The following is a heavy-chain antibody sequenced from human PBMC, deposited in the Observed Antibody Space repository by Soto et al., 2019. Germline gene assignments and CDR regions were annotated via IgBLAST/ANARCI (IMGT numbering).Heavy chain of an antibody. J-gene: IGHJ4*02. V-gene: IGHV3-23*01. Sequence: GGSLRLSCAASGFTFSSYAMSWVRQAPGKGLEWVSAISGSGGSTYYADSVKGRFTISRDNSKNPLYLQMNSLRAEDTAVYYCAKERTPFAPIFGVVTDFDYWGQGTLVTVSS. D-gene: IGHD3-3*01. CDR3: AKERTPFAPIFGVVTDFDY. CDR1: GFTFSSYA. CDR2: ISGSGGST.